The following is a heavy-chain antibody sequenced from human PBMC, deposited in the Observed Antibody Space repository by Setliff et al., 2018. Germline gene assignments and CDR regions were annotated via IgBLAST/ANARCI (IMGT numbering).Heavy chain of an antibody. Sequence: GASVKVSCKASGYTFTGFGVSWVRQAPGQGLEWVGWISPHNGNTYYAPKFQGTVLMTADTSTTTAYLELRSLRSDDTAVYYCSRLVRFCTRIVCQRLSGDGYWGQGTLVTAPQ. CDR2: ISPHNGNT. CDR1: GYTFTGFG. D-gene: IGHD3-10*01. CDR3: SRLVRFCTRIVCQRLSGDGY. V-gene: IGHV1-18*01. J-gene: IGHJ4*02.